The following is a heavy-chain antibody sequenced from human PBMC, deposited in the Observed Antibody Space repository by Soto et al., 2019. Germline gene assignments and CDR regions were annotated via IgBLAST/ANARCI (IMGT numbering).Heavy chain of an antibody. J-gene: IGHJ4*02. CDR3: AREINSHFDY. D-gene: IGHD2-15*01. CDR1: GLTFSSYG. CDR2: ISYDGSDK. Sequence: QVQLVESGGGVVQPGRSLRLSCAASGLTFSSYGMNWVRQAPGKGLEWVAVISYDGSDKYYADSVKGRFTISRDNSKNTLFLQMNSLRADDTAVYYCAREINSHFDYGGQGTLVTVSS. V-gene: IGHV3-30-3*01.